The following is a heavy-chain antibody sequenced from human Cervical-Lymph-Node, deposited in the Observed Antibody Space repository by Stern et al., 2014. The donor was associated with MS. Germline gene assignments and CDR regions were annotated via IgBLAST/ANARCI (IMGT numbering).Heavy chain of an antibody. CDR1: GFTFSSHG. CDR3: ARDPAGGEFWSGYSMDV. V-gene: IGHV3-30*03. D-gene: IGHD3-3*01. J-gene: IGHJ6*02. CDR2: ISYDGSNK. Sequence: VQLVESGGGAVQPGRSLRLSWAASGFTFSSHGMHWVRQAPGKGLEWEAAISYDGSNKYYADSVKVRFTISRDNTKNTLYLQMNSLRGEDTAVFYCARDPAGGEFWSGYSMDVWGQGTTVTVSS.